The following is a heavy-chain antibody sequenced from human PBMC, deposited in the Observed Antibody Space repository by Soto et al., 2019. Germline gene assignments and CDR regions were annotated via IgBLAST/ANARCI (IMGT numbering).Heavy chain of an antibody. CDR1: GYSFTSYW. J-gene: IGHJ4*02. V-gene: IGHV5-51*01. CDR2: IYPGDSDT. CDR3: ARLAYYYDSSGYNFDY. D-gene: IGHD3-22*01. Sequence: GESLKISCKGSGYSFTSYWIGWVRQMPGKGLEWMGIIYPGDSDTRYSPSFQGQVTISADKSISTAYLQWSSLKASDAAMYYCARLAYYYDSSGYNFDYWGQGTLVTVSS.